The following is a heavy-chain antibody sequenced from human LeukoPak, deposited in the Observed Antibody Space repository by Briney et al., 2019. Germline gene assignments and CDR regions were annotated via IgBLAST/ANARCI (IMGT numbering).Heavy chain of an antibody. CDR2: IYTRGST. Sequence: SETLSLTCTVSGGSISNHHWSWIRQPAGKGLEWIGRIYTRGSTNYNPSLKSRVTMSVDTSKNQFSLKLSSVTAADTAVYYCARGRYCSADICSGGDAFDIWGQGTMVSVST. J-gene: IGHJ3*02. CDR1: GGSISNHH. CDR3: ARGRYCSADICSGGDAFDI. V-gene: IGHV4-4*07. D-gene: IGHD2-15*01.